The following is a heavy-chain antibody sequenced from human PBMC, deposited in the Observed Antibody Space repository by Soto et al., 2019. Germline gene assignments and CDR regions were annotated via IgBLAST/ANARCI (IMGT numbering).Heavy chain of an antibody. J-gene: IGHJ3*02. V-gene: IGHV3-66*01. CDR1: GFTVSSNY. CDR2: IYSGGST. D-gene: IGHD6-19*01. CDR3: ARDSIAVAAAFDI. Sequence: GGSLRLSCAASGFTVSSNYMSWVRQAPGKGLEWVSVIYSGGSTYYADSVKGRFTISRDNSKNTLYLQMNSLRAEDTAVYYCARDSIAVAAAFDIWGQGTMVTVSS.